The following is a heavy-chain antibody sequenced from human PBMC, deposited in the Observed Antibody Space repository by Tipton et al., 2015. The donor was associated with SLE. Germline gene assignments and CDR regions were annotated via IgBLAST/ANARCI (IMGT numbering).Heavy chain of an antibody. V-gene: IGHV3-48*03. CDR3: AKDVGDYYDSSGYSYYFDY. CDR2: ISSSGSTI. J-gene: IGHJ4*02. Sequence: SLRLSCAASGFTFSSYEMNWVRQAPGKGLEWVSYISSSGSTIYYADSVKGRFTISRDNAKNSLYLQMNSLRAEDTAVYYCAKDVGDYYDSSGYSYYFDYWGQGTLVTVSS. CDR1: GFTFSSYE. D-gene: IGHD3-22*01.